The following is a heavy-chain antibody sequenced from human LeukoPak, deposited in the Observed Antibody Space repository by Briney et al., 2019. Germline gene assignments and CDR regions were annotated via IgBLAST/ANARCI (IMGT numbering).Heavy chain of an antibody. CDR2: ISDIGSI. V-gene: IGHV4-59*12. CDR1: GGSISSYY. Sequence: SETLSLTCTVSGGSISSYYWSWIRQPPGKGLEWIAYISDIGSINYNPSLKSRVTISLDTSKNQFSLKLSSVTAADTAVYYCARDLAAAATGGSNDYWGQGTLVTVSS. CDR3: ARDLAAAATGGSNDY. D-gene: IGHD6-13*01. J-gene: IGHJ4*02.